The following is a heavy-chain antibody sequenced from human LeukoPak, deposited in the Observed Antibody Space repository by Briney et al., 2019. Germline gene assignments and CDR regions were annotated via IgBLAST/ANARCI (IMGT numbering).Heavy chain of an antibody. CDR1: GGSISSSGYY. V-gene: IGHV4-39*01. D-gene: IGHD2-2*02. CDR2: MYYSGST. CDR3: YTTSGGRPH. Sequence: PSETLSLTCTVSGGSISSSGYYWGWIRQPPGKGLEWIGSMYYSGSTNYNPSVKSRVTISADTSRNQFSLNLSSVTAADTAVYYCYTTSGGRPHWGQGTLATVSS. J-gene: IGHJ4*02.